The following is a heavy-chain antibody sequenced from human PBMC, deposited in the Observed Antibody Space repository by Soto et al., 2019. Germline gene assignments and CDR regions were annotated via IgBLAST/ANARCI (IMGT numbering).Heavy chain of an antibody. D-gene: IGHD6-19*01. V-gene: IGHV3-74*01. CDR2: INFDGSSA. CDR3: ARGPRGWYGFDY. J-gene: IGHJ4*02. CDR1: GFAFSSSW. Sequence: EVQLVESGGVLVQPGGSLRLSCAGSGFAFSSSWMHWVRQDPGKGLVWVSRINFDGSSADYADSVKGRFTISRDNAKNTPYLEMNSLRAEDTAVYHCARGPRGWYGFDYWGQGPLVTVSS.